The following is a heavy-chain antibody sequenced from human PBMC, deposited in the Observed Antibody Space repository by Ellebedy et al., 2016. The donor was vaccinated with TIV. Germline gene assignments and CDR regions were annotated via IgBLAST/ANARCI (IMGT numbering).Heavy chain of an antibody. CDR2: ISSSGSTI. Sequence: LSLTCAASGFTFSSYEMNWVRQAPGKGLEWVSYISSSGSTIYYADSVKGRFTVSRDNAKNSLYLQMNSLRAEDTAVYYCARVHGELIVVVPAATTFDYWGQGTLVTVSS. CDR1: GFTFSSYE. V-gene: IGHV3-48*03. J-gene: IGHJ4*02. D-gene: IGHD2-2*01. CDR3: ARVHGELIVVVPAATTFDY.